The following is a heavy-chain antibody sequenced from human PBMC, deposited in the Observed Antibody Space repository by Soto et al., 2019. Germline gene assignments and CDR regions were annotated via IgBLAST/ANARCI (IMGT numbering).Heavy chain of an antibody. D-gene: IGHD3-10*01. CDR2: ISGSGGST. V-gene: IGHV3-23*01. Sequence: EVQLLESGGDLVQPGGSLILSCAASGFTFSTYAMNWVRQAPGKGLEWVSGISGSGGSTYHADSVKGRFTISRDSSKNTVWLQMNSLRAEDTAVYYCARDWGGLGYWGQGTLVTVSS. J-gene: IGHJ4*02. CDR1: GFTFSTYA. CDR3: ARDWGGLGY.